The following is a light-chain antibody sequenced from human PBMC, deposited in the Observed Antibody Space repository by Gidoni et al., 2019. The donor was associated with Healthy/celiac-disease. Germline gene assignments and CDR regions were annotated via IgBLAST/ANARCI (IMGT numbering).Light chain of an antibody. Sequence: DLQMTQSPSTLSASVGDRVTITCRSSQSISSWLAWYQQKPGKAPKLLIYDASRLESGVPSRCSGSGSGKEFTLTISSLQPDDFATYYCQQYNSYWGTFGQGTKVEIK. CDR1: QSISSW. CDR3: QQYNSYWGT. J-gene: IGKJ1*01. CDR2: DAS. V-gene: IGKV1-5*01.